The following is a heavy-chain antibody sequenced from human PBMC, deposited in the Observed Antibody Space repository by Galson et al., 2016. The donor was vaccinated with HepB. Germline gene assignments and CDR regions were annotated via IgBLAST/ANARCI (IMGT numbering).Heavy chain of an antibody. D-gene: IGHD6-19*01. V-gene: IGHV1-18*01. CDR3: ARGEVYATGWYPY. J-gene: IGHJ4*02. Sequence: SVKVSCKASGYSFTYYGIGWVRQAPGQGLEWVGWISAQSGRTDYAQKFQGRVSLTTETATSTAYMELTSLGSDDTGVYYCARGEVYATGWYPYWGQGTLVVVSS. CDR1: GYSFTYYG. CDR2: ISAQSGRT.